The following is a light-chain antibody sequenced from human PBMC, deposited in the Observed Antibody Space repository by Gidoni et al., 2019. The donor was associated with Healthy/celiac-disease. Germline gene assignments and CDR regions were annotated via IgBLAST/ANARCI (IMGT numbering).Light chain of an antibody. CDR3: SSYAGSNNYV. V-gene: IGLV2-8*01. Sequence: QSALTQPPSASGSPGPSVTISCTGTSSDVVGYNYVSWYQQHPGKAPNLMIYEVSNRPSGVPDRFSGSKSGNTASLTVSVLQAEDEADYYCSSYAGSNNYVFGTGTKVTVL. CDR2: EVS. J-gene: IGLJ1*01. CDR1: SSDVVGYNY.